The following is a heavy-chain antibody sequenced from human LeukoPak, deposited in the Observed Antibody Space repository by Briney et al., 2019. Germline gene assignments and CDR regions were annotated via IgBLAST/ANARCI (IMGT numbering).Heavy chain of an antibody. D-gene: IGHD3-10*01. Sequence: KSSETLSLTCAVSGGSISSNSYYWGWIRQPPGKGLEWIGSIYYSGSTYYNPSLKSRVTISVDTSKNQFSLKLSSVTAADTAVYYCARAGPHISRDYGSGSYYRKSRGRPFDYWGQGTLVTVSS. CDR3: ARAGPHISRDYGSGSYYRKSRGRPFDY. CDR1: GGSISSNSYY. CDR2: IYYSGST. V-gene: IGHV4-39*01. J-gene: IGHJ4*02.